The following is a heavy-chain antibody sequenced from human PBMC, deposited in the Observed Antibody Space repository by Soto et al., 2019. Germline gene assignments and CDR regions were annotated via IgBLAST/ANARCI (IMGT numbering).Heavy chain of an antibody. J-gene: IGHJ6*02. CDR3: ARADYYDSSGYYRSYGMDV. V-gene: IGHV4-31*03. Sequence: PSETLSLTCTVSGGSISSGGYYWSWIRQHPGKGLEWIGYIYHSGSTYYNPSLKSRVTISVDTSKKQFSLKLSSVTAADTAVYYCARADYYDSSGYYRSYGMDVWGQGTTVTVSS. CDR2: IYHSGST. CDR1: GGSISSGGYY. D-gene: IGHD3-22*01.